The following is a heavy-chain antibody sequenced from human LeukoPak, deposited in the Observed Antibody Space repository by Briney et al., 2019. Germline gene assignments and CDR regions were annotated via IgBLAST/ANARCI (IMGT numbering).Heavy chain of an antibody. CDR2: INPSGGST. D-gene: IGHD5-18*01. V-gene: IGHV1-46*01. J-gene: IGHJ6*03. CDR1: GYTFTSYY. Sequence: GASVKVSCKASGYTFTSYYMHWVRQAPGQGLEWMGIINPSGGSTSYAQKFQGRVTMTRDTSTSTVYMELSSLRSEDTAVYYCARYGGYSYGSSYYYYYMDDWGKGTTVTVSS. CDR3: ARYGGYSYGSSYYYYYMDD.